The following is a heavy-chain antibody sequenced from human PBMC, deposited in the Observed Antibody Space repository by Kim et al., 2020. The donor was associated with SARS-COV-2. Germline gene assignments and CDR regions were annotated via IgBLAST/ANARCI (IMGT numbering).Heavy chain of an antibody. CDR3: ARDARGPRYYGMDV. Sequence: NPSLKSRVTISVDTSKNQFSLKLSSVTAADTAVYYCARDARGPRYYGMDVWGQGTTVTVSS. V-gene: IGHV4-39*07. J-gene: IGHJ6*02.